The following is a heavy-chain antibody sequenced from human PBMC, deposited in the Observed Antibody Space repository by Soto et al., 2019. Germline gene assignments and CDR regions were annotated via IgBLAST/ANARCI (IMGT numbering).Heavy chain of an antibody. CDR1: GYSFSNYW. J-gene: IGHJ4*02. CDR2: IYPAASDA. CDR3: ARLLCLSATCYTGSRPFFDY. Sequence: GESLKISCKGSGYSFSNYWIAWLRQAPGKDLEWVGVIYPAASDARYSPSFQGQVTISVDNSISTAYLQWSSLTASDTAIYYCARLLCLSATCYTGSRPFFDYWGRGALVTVYS. D-gene: IGHD3-16*02. V-gene: IGHV5-51*01.